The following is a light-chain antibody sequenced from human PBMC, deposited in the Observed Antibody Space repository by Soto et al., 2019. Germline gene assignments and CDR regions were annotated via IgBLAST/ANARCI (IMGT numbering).Light chain of an antibody. Sequence: QSALTQPASVSGSPGQSITISCTGTISNVGNYNLVSWYQQHPGKAPKLILYEVNKRPSGVSNRFSGSKSGNTASLTISGLQTEDEADYYCCSYGCDRVFGGGTQVTVL. CDR1: ISNVGNYNL. J-gene: IGLJ2*01. CDR3: CSYGCDRV. CDR2: EVN. V-gene: IGLV2-23*02.